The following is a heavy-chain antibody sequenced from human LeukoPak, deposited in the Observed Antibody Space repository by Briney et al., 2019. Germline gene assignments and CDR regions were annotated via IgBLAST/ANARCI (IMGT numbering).Heavy chain of an antibody. D-gene: IGHD2-2*01. J-gene: IGHJ4*02. CDR2: IYHSGST. CDR1: GGSISSYY. V-gene: IGHV4-59*08. CDR3: ARHAAFAEYQSHLTHFDY. Sequence: KASETLLLSCTVSGGSISSYYWSWIRQPPGKRLEWIGYIYHSGSTNYNSSLKSRVTISVDTSKNQFSLKLSSVTAADTAVYYCARHAAFAEYQSHLTHFDYWGQGNLVTVSS.